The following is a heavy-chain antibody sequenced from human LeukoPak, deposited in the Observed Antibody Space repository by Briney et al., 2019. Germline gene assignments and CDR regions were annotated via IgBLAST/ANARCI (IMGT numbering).Heavy chain of an antibody. J-gene: IGHJ4*02. CDR3: ARQTTVATDC. CDR1: GFTFSHFW. Sequence: GGSLRLSCAASGFTFSHFWMSWVRQAPGKGLEWVAYIKKTGSETYYVDSVKGRFTITRDNTRNSLFLQMYSLRAEDTAVYYCARQTTVATDCWGQGTLVTVSS. V-gene: IGHV3-7*01. D-gene: IGHD4-23*01. CDR2: IKKTGSET.